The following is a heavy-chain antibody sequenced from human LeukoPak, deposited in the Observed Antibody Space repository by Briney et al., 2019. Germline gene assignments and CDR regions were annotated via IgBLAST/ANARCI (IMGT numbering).Heavy chain of an antibody. Sequence: GGSLRLSCAASGFTFSNYLMTWVRQPPGKGLEWVSVISGDGVTTYYADSVKGRFTISRDNSKNTLYLQMSSLRAEDTAVYYCARAGTSGCSGGSCSLDYWGQGTLVTVSS. J-gene: IGHJ4*02. D-gene: IGHD2-15*01. CDR1: GFTFSNYL. CDR3: ARAGTSGCSGGSCSLDY. V-gene: IGHV3-23*01. CDR2: ISGDGVTT.